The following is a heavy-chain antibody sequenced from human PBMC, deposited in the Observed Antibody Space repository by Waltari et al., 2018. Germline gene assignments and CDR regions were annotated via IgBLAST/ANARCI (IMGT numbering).Heavy chain of an antibody. Sequence: EVQLVESGGGLVQPGGSLRLSCAASGFTFSSYSMNWVRQAPGKGLEWVSYISSSSSTIYYADSVKGRFTISRDNAKNSLYLQMNSLRAEDTAVYYCARVSLGDAFDIWGQGTMVTVSS. V-gene: IGHV3-48*01. D-gene: IGHD6-13*01. J-gene: IGHJ3*02. CDR1: GFTFSSYS. CDR3: ARVSLGDAFDI. CDR2: ISSSSSTI.